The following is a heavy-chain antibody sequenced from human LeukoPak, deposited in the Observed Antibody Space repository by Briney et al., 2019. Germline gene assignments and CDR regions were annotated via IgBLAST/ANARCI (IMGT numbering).Heavy chain of an antibody. Sequence: SETLSLTCTVSGGSISSGGGYWAWIRQPPGKGLEWIGSIHYSGSTYYDPSLKSRVTISVDTSNNHFSLRLSSVTAADTALYYCAQYGHGGYRFDYWGQGTLVTVSS. J-gene: IGHJ4*02. V-gene: IGHV4-39*02. D-gene: IGHD4-17*01. CDR2: IHYSGST. CDR1: GGSISSGGGY. CDR3: AQYGHGGYRFDY.